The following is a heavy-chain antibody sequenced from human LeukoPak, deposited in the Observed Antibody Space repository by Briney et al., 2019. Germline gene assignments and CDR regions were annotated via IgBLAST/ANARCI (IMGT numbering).Heavy chain of an antibody. CDR2: INSDGSST. D-gene: IGHD2-2*01. CDR1: GFTFSSYW. Sequence: GGSLRLSCAASGFTFSSYWMHWVRQAPGKGLVWVSRINSDGSSTSYADSVKGRFTISRDNSKNTLYLQMNSLRAEDTAVYYCAKEYCTSTNCRVYYYYYTDVWGKGTTVTISS. J-gene: IGHJ6*03. V-gene: IGHV3-74*01. CDR3: AKEYCTSTNCRVYYYYYTDV.